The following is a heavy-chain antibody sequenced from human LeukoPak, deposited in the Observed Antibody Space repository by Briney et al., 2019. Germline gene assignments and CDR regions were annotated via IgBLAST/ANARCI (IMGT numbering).Heavy chain of an antibody. Sequence: PGASLRLSCAASGFTFDTYAMTWVRQAPGKGLEWVSSISSGGTCIYYAESVRGRSTISRDNTKNFLYLQLSTLRVEDTAVYYCARDRPTGRSRGVVVQWGQGTLVTVSS. D-gene: IGHD2-15*01. V-gene: IGHV3-21*01. CDR2: ISSGGTCI. CDR1: GFTFDTYA. CDR3: ARDRPTGRSRGVVVQ. J-gene: IGHJ4*02.